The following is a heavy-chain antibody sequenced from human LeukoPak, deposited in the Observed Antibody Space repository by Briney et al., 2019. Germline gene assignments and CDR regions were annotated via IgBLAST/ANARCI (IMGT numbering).Heavy chain of an antibody. V-gene: IGHV3-48*02. J-gene: IGHJ4*02. D-gene: IGHD6-19*01. CDR2: INSRSSTI. CDR1: GFTFTSYS. Sequence: GGSLRLSCTASGFTFTSYSMNWVRQTPGKGLEWVSYINSRSSTIYYADSVKGRFTISRDNAKNSLYLQMNSLRDEDTAVYYCARDRHSTGWYYFDYWGQGTLVTVSS. CDR3: ARDRHSTGWYYFDY.